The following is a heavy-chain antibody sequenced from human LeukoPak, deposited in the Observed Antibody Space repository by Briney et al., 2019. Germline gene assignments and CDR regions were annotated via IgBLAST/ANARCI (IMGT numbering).Heavy chain of an antibody. V-gene: IGHV4-39*01. CDR2: IYYSGST. CDR1: GGSISSSSYY. D-gene: IGHD3-10*01. J-gene: IGHJ4*02. CDR3: ASLRRGVITHGYYFDY. Sequence: SETLSLTCTVSGGSISSSSYYWGWIRRPPGKGLEWIGSIYYSGSTYYNPSLKSRVTISVDTSKNQFSLKLSSVTAADTAVYYCASLRRGVITHGYYFDYWGQGTLVTVSS.